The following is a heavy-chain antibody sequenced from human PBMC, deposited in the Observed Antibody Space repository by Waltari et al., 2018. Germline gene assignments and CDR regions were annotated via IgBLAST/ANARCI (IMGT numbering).Heavy chain of an antibody. Sequence: QVQLVQSGAEVKKPGAAVKVSCKASGYTCTSYYMHGVRQAPGQGLEWMGIINPSGGSTSYAQKFQGRVTMTRDTSTSTVYMELSSLSSEYTAVYYCARVRFSYLVNYGMDVWGQGTTVTVSS. J-gene: IGHJ6*02. CDR3: ARVRFSYLVNYGMDV. CDR1: GYTCTSYY. CDR2: INPSGGST. D-gene: IGHD5-18*01. V-gene: IGHV1-46*03.